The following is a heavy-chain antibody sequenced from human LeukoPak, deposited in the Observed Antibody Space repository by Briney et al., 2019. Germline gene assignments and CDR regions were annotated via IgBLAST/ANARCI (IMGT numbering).Heavy chain of an antibody. D-gene: IGHD5-18*01. V-gene: IGHV1-8*01. CDR3: ASLGYSYGYTDY. J-gene: IGHJ4*02. Sequence: ASVKVSCKASGYTFTSYDTNWVRQATGQGLEWMGWMNPNSGNTGYAQKFQGRVTMTRNTSISTAYMELSSLGSEDTAVYYCASLGYSYGYTDYWGQGTLVTVSS. CDR1: GYTFTSYD. CDR2: MNPNSGNT.